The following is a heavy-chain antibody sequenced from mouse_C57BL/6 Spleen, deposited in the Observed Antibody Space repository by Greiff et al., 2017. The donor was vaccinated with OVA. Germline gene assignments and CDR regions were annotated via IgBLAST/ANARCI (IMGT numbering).Heavy chain of an antibody. J-gene: IGHJ4*01. CDR2: IYPGDGDT. V-gene: IGHV1-82*01. D-gene: IGHD1-1*01. CDR1: GYAFSSSW. Sequence: LVESGPELVKPGASVKISCKASGYAFSSSWMNWVKQRPGKGLEWIGRIYPGDGDTNYNGKFKGKATLTADKSSSTAYMQLSSLTSEDSAVYFCARWNYYGSPYAMDYWGQGTSVTVSS. CDR3: ARWNYYGSPYAMDY.